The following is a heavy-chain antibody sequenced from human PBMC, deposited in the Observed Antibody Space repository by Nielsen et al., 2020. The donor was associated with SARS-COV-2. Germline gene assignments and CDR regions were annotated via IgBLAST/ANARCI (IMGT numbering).Heavy chain of an antibody. D-gene: IGHD3-10*01. V-gene: IGHV3-21*04. Sequence: GGSLRLSCAASGFTFSSYSMIWVRQAPGKGLEWVSSISSSSSYIYYADSVKGRFTISRDNAKNSLYLQMNSLRAEDTAVYYCARDKALLWFGELLFKATTSYGMDVWGQGTTVTVSS. CDR2: ISSSSSYI. CDR3: ARDKALLWFGELLFKATTSYGMDV. CDR1: GFTFSSYS. J-gene: IGHJ6*02.